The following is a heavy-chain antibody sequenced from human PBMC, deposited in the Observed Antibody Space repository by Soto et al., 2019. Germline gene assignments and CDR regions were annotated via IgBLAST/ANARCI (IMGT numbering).Heavy chain of an antibody. CDR2: IIPIFGTA. CDR3: ARRPYYDFWSGYYASWFDP. Sequence: SVKVSCKASGGTFSSYAISWVRQAPGQGLEWMGGIIPIFGTANYAQKFQGRVTITADESTSTAYMELSSLRSEDTAVYYCARRPYYDFWSGYYASWFDPWDQGTLVTVSS. J-gene: IGHJ5*02. CDR1: GGTFSSYA. V-gene: IGHV1-69*13. D-gene: IGHD3-3*01.